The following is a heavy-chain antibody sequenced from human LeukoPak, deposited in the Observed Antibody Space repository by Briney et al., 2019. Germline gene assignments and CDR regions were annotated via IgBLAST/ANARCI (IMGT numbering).Heavy chain of an antibody. Sequence: GGSLRLSCAASGFTFDDYAMYWVRQAPGKGLEWVSLISGDGGSTYYADSVRGRFTISRDNSKNSLYLQMNSLRTEDTALYYCAKDIHDRGYTDYWGQGTLVTVSS. V-gene: IGHV3-43*02. J-gene: IGHJ4*02. D-gene: IGHD3-22*01. CDR3: AKDIHDRGYTDY. CDR1: GFTFDDYA. CDR2: ISGDGGST.